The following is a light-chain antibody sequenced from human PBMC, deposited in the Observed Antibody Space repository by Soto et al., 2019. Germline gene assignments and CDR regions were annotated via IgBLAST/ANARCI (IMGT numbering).Light chain of an antibody. CDR2: SAS. J-gene: IGKJ4*01. Sequence: IVLTPSPATLSLSPGERATLSCRASQSVRNDLVWYHQKPGQAPRVLSYSASNRATGIPARFSGSGSGTDLTLTILSLAPEGFAVDYVPQPTTGPPSVGGGTKG. CDR3: PQPTTGPPS. CDR1: QSVRND. V-gene: IGKV3-11*01.